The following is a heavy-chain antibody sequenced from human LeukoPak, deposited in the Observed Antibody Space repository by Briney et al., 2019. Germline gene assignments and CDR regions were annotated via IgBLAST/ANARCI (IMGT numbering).Heavy chain of an antibody. Sequence: PSETLSLTCTVSGGSISSYYWSWIRQPPGKGLEWIGYIYYSGSTNYNPSLKSRVTISVDTSKNQFSLKLSSVTAADTAVYYCARDLGYDFWSGYYQAWFDPWGQGTLVTVSS. D-gene: IGHD3-3*01. J-gene: IGHJ5*02. CDR3: ARDLGYDFWSGYYQAWFDP. CDR2: IYYSGST. CDR1: GGSISSYY. V-gene: IGHV4-59*12.